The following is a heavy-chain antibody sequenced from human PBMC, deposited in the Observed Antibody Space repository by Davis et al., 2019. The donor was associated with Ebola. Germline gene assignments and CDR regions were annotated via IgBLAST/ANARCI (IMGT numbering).Heavy chain of an antibody. CDR3: AKEGDYYGMDV. CDR1: GFTFNTCW. Sequence: GESLKISCAASGFTFNTCWMTWVRQAPGKGLEWVAFIRYDGSNKYYADSVKGRFTISRDNSKNTLYLQMNSLRAEDTAVYYCAKEGDYYGMDVWGQGTTVTVSS. V-gene: IGHV3-30*02. CDR2: IRYDGSNK. J-gene: IGHJ6*02.